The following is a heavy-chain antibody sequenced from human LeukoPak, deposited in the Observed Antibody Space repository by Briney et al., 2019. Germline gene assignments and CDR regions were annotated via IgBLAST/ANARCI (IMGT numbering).Heavy chain of an antibody. CDR2: ITSSGATK. J-gene: IGHJ6*03. CDR3: ARILGNNYYYYYMDV. Sequence: GGSLRPSCAVSGFTFSDYEMTWVRQAPGKGLEWISFITSSGATKYYADSVRGRFAISRDNANNSLYLLVDSLRADDTAVYFCARILGNNYYYYYMDVWGKGTTVTVPS. CDR1: GFTFSDYE. V-gene: IGHV3-48*03.